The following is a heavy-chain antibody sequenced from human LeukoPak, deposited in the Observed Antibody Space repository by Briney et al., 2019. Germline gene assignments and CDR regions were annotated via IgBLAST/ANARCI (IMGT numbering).Heavy chain of an antibody. D-gene: IGHD1-14*01. V-gene: IGHV3-66*01. CDR1: GFTVSSIY. Sequence: PGGSLRLSCAASGFTVSSIYMSWVRQAPGKGLEWVSLIYSGGDTHYADSVKGRFTISRDNSKNTLYLQMNNLRAEDTAVYYCARDPPAVANNTYGWGQGTLVTVSS. J-gene: IGHJ4*02. CDR2: IYSGGDT. CDR3: ARDPPAVANNTYG.